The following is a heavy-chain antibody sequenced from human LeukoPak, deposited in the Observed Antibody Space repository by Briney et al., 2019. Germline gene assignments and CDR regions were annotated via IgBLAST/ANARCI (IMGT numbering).Heavy chain of an antibody. D-gene: IGHD3-22*01. J-gene: IGHJ4*02. CDR3: ARRSRYYDSSGYYQFDY. CDR2: IYYSGST. CDR1: GGSISSGDYY. Sequence: SETLSLTCTVSGGSISSGDYYWSWIRQPPGKGLEWIGYIYYSGSTYYNPSLKSRVTISADTSKNQFSLKLSSVTAADTAVYYCARRSRYYDSSGYYQFDYWGQGTLVTVSS. V-gene: IGHV4-30-4*01.